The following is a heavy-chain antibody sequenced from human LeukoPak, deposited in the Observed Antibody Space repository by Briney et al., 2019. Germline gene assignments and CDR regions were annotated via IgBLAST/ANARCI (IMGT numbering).Heavy chain of an antibody. CDR2: THYSGST. CDR1: GFSVSSGPYY. V-gene: IGHV4-61*01. CDR3: ARTWDY. J-gene: IGHJ4*02. Sequence: SETLSLTCTVSGFSVSSGPYYWSWIRQSPGKGLEWIAYTHYSGSTNYNPSLKSRLTISLDTSKNQLSLKLSSVTAADTAVYYCARTWDYWGQGTLVTVSS.